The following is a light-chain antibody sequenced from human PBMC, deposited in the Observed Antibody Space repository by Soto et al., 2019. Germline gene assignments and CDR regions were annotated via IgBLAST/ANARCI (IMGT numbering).Light chain of an antibody. J-gene: IGKJ3*01. V-gene: IGKV3-11*01. CDR2: DSS. CDR3: QQRSNWPLP. CDR1: QSVSSY. Sequence: EIVLTQSPATLSLSPGARATLSCRASQSVSSYLAWYQQKPGQAPRLLIYDSSNRATGIPARFSGSGSGTDCTLTISSLEPEGFALYYCQQRSNWPLPFGPGTKVDIK.